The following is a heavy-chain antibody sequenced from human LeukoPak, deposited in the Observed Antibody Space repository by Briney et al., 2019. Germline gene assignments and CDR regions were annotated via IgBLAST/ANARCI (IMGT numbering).Heavy chain of an antibody. CDR1: GFTFSSYA. D-gene: IGHD4-23*01. CDR2: IWYGGSNK. Sequence: GRSLRLSCAASGFTFSSYAMHWVRQAPGKGLEWVAVIWYGGSNKYYADSVKGRFTISRDNSKNTLYLQMNSLRAEDTAVYYCAKGGGNSVDDAFDIWGQGTMVTVSS. J-gene: IGHJ3*02. CDR3: AKGGGNSVDDAFDI. V-gene: IGHV3-30*04.